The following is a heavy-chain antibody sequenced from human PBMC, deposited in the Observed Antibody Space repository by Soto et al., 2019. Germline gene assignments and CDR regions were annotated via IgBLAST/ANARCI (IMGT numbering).Heavy chain of an antibody. J-gene: IGHJ3*02. Sequence: QMQLVQSGAEVKKPGSSVKVSCEASGGTYPISWVRQAPGQGLEWMGSIIPMVGTTNYAQNFQGRVALTADKSTNTAYMELSGLRSENTAVYFCARKGAAASWPHGFDMWGQGTMVTVSS. CDR2: IIPMVGTT. D-gene: IGHD2-2*01. CDR3: ARKGAAASWPHGFDM. V-gene: IGHV1-69*06. CDR1: GGTYP.